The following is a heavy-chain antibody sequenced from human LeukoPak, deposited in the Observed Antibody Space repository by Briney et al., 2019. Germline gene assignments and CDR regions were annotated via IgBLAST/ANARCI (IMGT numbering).Heavy chain of an antibody. CDR2: INTNTGNP. Sequence: ASVTVSCTASGYTFTSYAMNWVRQAPGQGLEWMGWINTNTGNPTYAQGFTGRFVFSLDTSASTAYLQISSLKAEDTAVYYCARGELWLKTPSDYWGQGTLVTVSS. D-gene: IGHD5-18*01. CDR1: GYTFTSYA. CDR3: ARGELWLKTPSDY. J-gene: IGHJ4*02. V-gene: IGHV7-4-1*02.